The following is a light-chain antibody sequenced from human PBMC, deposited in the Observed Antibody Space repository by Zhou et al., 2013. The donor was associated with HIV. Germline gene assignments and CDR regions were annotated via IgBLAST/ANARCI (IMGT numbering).Light chain of an antibody. CDR3: QQYGTSPLT. J-gene: IGKJ4*01. V-gene: IGKV3-20*01. CDR2: DAS. Sequence: EIVLTQSPGTLSLSPGERATLSCRASQTVGINFLAWYQQRPGQAPRLLIYDASNRATGIPDRFSGSGSGTDFTLTITKLEPEDFAVYYCQQYGTSPLTFGGGTKVEIK. CDR1: QTVGINF.